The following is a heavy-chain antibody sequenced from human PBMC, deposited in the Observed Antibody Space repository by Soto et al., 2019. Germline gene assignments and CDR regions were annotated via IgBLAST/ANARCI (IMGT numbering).Heavy chain of an antibody. Sequence: EVQLVESGGGLVQPGGSLRLSCAASGFAVSSNYMTWVRQAPGKGLEWVSVIHINGNTYYADPVKDRFTISRDNSENTLYLHMNSLRDEDTAVYYCATGVNYRPILGWGQGTLVTVSS. J-gene: IGHJ4*02. CDR1: GFAVSSNY. CDR2: IHINGNT. CDR3: ATGVNYRPILG. V-gene: IGHV3-66*01. D-gene: IGHD3-16*01.